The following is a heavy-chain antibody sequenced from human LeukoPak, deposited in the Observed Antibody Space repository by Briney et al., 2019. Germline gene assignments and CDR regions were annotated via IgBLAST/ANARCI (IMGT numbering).Heavy chain of an antibody. V-gene: IGHV3-23*01. D-gene: IGHD3-3*01. J-gene: IGHJ4*02. Sequence: GGSLRLSCAASGLTLSNYAMSWVRQAPRKGLEWVSSISADGDTFYAASVKGRFTISRDNSMNTLYLQMNTLRAEDTTLYYCAREDLSHYDFGYWGQGTLVTVSS. CDR1: GLTLSNYA. CDR2: ISADGDT. CDR3: AREDLSHYDFGY.